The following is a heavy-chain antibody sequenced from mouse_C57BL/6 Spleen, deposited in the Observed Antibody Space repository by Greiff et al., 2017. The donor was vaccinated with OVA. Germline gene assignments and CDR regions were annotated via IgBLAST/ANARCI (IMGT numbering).Heavy chain of an antibody. J-gene: IGHJ2*01. V-gene: IGHV5-9*01. CDR1: GFTFSSYT. Sequence: EVKLMESGGGLVKPGGSLKLSCAASGFTFSSYTMSWVRQTPGKRLEWVATISGGGGNTYYPDSVKGRFTISRDNAKNTLYLQMSSLRSEDTALYYCARLYDSYYFDYWGQGTTLTVSS. CDR3: ARLYDSYYFDY. CDR2: ISGGGGNT. D-gene: IGHD2-3*01.